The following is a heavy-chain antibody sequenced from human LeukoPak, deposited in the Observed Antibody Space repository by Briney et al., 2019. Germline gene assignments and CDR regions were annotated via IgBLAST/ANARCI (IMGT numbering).Heavy chain of an antibody. J-gene: IGHJ4*02. D-gene: IGHD3-3*01. Sequence: RTLSLTCAISGDSVSSNGASWNWIRQSPSRGLEWLGRTYYRSQQWHSDYAPSVKGRITLNPDTSKNQFSLQLNSMTPEDTAVYYCGRETDFGVVTNWGQGTLVTVSS. CDR1: GDSVSSNGAS. CDR3: GRETDFGVVTN. V-gene: IGHV6-1*01. CDR2: TYYRSQQWHS.